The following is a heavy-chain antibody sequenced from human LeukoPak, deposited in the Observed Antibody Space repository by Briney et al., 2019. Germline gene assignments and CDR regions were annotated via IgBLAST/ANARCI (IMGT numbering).Heavy chain of an antibody. CDR2: INPNSGGT. J-gene: IGHJ3*02. Sequence: GASVKVSCKASGYTFTGYYMHWVRQAPGQGLEWMGWINPNSGGTTYAQNFQGRVTMTRDTSISTAYMELSRLRPDDTAVYYCARQAVTDAFDIWGQGTMVTVSS. V-gene: IGHV1-2*02. D-gene: IGHD2-21*02. CDR3: ARQAVTDAFDI. CDR1: GYTFTGYY.